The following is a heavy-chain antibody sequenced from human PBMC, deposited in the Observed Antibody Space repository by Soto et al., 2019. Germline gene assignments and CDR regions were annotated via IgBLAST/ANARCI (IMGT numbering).Heavy chain of an antibody. CDR2: IWYDCINK. J-gene: IGHJ6*02. D-gene: IGHD2-2*01. CDR1: GFTFSSYG. V-gene: IGHV3-33*01. Sequence: GGSLRLSCAASGFTFSSYGMHWVRQAPGKGLERVAVIWYDCINKYYADSVKGRFTISRDNSKNTLYLQMNSLRAEDTAVYYCARDDLVIVPAATHTEPDYYYGMDVWGQGTTVTVSS. CDR3: ARDDLVIVPAATHTEPDYYYGMDV.